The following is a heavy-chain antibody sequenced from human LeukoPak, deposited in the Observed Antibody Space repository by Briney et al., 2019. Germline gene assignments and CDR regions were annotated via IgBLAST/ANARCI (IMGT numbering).Heavy chain of an antibody. CDR2: IIPIFGTA. CDR1: GGTFSTYA. CDR3: ARTPRTYYYYMDV. J-gene: IGHJ6*03. V-gene: IGHV1-69*01. D-gene: IGHD2-15*01. Sequence: SVKVSCKASGGTFSTYAISWVRQAPGQGLEWMGGIIPIFGTANYAQKFRGRVTITADESTSTAYMELSSLGSEDTAVYYCARTPRTYYYYMDVWGKGTTVTISS.